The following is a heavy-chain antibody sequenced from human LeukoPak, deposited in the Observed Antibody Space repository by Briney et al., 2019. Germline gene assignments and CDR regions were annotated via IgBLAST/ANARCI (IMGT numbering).Heavy chain of an antibody. CDR2: IIYDGRHT. J-gene: IGHJ4*02. D-gene: IGHD3-22*01. Sequence: PGGSLRPSCTASGFTFRMYAMSWVRQAPGKGLESVASIIYDGRHTYYAASVKGRFTISRDNSQNTLYLQMNSLRAEDTALYYCAKDGLSYDGSTHVYYFQSLGQGTLVTVSS. CDR1: GFTFRMYA. V-gene: IGHV3-23*01. CDR3: AKDGLSYDGSTHVYYFQS.